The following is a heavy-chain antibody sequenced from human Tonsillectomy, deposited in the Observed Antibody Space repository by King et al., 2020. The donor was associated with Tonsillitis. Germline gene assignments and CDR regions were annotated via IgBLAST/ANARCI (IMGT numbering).Heavy chain of an antibody. CDR2: ISWDGGST. J-gene: IGHJ4*02. CDR3: AKGGGDSSYDYYFDY. D-gene: IGHD2-21*02. V-gene: IGHV3-43*01. CDR1: GFTFDDYT. Sequence: VQLVESGGVVVQPGGSLRLSCAASGFTFDDYTMHWVRQAPGKGLEWVSLISWDGGSTYYADSVKGRFTISRDNSKNSLYLQMNSLRTEDTALYYCAKGGGDSSYDYYFDYWGQGTLVTVSS.